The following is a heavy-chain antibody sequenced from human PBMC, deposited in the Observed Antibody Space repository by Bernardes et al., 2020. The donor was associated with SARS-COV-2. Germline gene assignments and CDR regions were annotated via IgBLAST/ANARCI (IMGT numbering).Heavy chain of an antibody. CDR3: ARIIHFSLPKNYCSGGSCYSPGGWFDP. V-gene: IGHV4-59*01. Sequence: SETLSLTCTVSGGSISSYYWSWIRQPPGKGLEWIGYIYYSGSTNYNPSLKSRVTISVDTSKNQFSLKLSSVTAADTAVYYCARIIHFSLPKNYCSGGSCYSPGGWFDPWGQGTLVTVSS. CDR2: IYYSGST. D-gene: IGHD2-15*01. J-gene: IGHJ5*02. CDR1: GGSISSYY.